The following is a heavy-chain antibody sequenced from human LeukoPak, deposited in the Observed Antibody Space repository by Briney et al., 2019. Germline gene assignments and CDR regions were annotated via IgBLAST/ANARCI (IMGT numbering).Heavy chain of an antibody. CDR1: GFTFTDYY. Sequence: PGGSLRLSCAASGFTFTDYYMSWIRQAPGKGLDWVSYISSSSRSTTYADSVKGRFTISRDNAKNSLYLQMNSLRAEDTAVYYCSGGYDSDYFFYYGMDVWGQGTTVTVSS. J-gene: IGHJ6*02. V-gene: IGHV3-11*06. CDR2: ISSSSRST. D-gene: IGHD5-12*01. CDR3: SGGYDSDYFFYYGMDV.